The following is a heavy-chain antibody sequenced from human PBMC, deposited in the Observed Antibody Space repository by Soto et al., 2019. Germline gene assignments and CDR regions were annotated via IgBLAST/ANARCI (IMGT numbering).Heavy chain of an antibody. CDR1: GYTFTSYG. D-gene: IGHD5-12*01. J-gene: IGHJ6*02. V-gene: IGHV1-18*01. Sequence: QVQLVQSGAEVKKPGASVKVSCKASGYTFTSYGISWVRQAPGQGLEWMGWISAYNGNTNYAQKLQGRVTMTTDTATSTAYMELRSLRSDDTALYYCASYYDRGYSGYDHYYYYGMDVWGQGTTVTVSS. CDR3: ASYYDRGYSGYDHYYYYGMDV. CDR2: ISAYNGNT.